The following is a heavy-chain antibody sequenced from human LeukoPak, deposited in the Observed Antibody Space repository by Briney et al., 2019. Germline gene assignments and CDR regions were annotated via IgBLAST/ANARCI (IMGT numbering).Heavy chain of an antibody. CDR2: IYYSGST. D-gene: IGHD3-3*01. CDR1: GGSISSSSYY. V-gene: IGHV4-39*01. Sequence: PSETLSLTCTVSGGSISSSSYYWGWIRQPPGKGLEWIGSIYYSGSTYYNPPLKSRVTISVDTSKNQFSLKLSSVTAADTAVYYSVRHVYTIPFDYWGQGTLVTVSS. CDR3: VRHVYTIPFDY. J-gene: IGHJ4*02.